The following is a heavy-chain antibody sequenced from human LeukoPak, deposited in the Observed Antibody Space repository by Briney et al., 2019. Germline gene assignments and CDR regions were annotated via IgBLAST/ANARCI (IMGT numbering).Heavy chain of an antibody. CDR2: ISYDGSNK. J-gene: IGHJ4*02. V-gene: IGHV3-30-3*01. CDR3: ARDFNRATPGGY. CDR1: GFTFSSYA. D-gene: IGHD1-14*01. Sequence: GRSLRLSCAASGFTFSSYAMHWVRQAPGKGLEWVAVISYDGSNKYYADSVKGRFTISRDNAKNSLYLQMNSLRAEDTAVYYCARDFNRATPGGYWGQGTLVTVSS.